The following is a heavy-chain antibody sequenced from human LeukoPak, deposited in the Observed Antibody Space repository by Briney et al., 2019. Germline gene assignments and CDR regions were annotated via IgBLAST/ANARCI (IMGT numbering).Heavy chain of an antibody. D-gene: IGHD3-10*01. J-gene: IGHJ4*02. CDR2: ISGSGGST. CDR3: AKDGIWYYGSGSYNVY. CDR1: GFTFSSYG. V-gene: IGHV3-23*01. Sequence: GGTLRLSCAASGFTFSSYGMSWVRQAPGKGLEWVSAISGSGGSTYYADSVKGRFTISRDNSKNTLYLQMNSLRAEDTAVYYCAKDGIWYYGSGSYNVYWGQGTLVTVSS.